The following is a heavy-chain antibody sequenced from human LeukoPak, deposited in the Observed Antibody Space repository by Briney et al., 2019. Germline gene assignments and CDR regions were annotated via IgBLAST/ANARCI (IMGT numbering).Heavy chain of an antibody. Sequence: SETLSLTCAVSGGSISSTKWWSWIRQPPGNGLEWIGEISHSGSTNYSPSLKTRVTISLDNSRNHFSLTLTSVTAADTAVYYCAREGFDYGPGDSWGLGTLVTVSS. J-gene: IGHJ4*02. CDR3: AREGFDYGPGDS. CDR1: GGSISSTKW. CDR2: ISHSGST. V-gene: IGHV4-4*02. D-gene: IGHD4/OR15-4a*01.